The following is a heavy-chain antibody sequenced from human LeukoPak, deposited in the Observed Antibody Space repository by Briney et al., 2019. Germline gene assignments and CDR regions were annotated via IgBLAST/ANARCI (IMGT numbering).Heavy chain of an antibody. J-gene: IGHJ5*02. CDR3: ARHAGGSGSFYNWFDP. D-gene: IGHD3-10*01. V-gene: IGHV4-34*01. CDR2: INHSGST. Sequence: SETLSLTCAVYGGSFSGYYWSWIRQPPGKGLEWIGEINHSGSTDYNPSLKSRVTISVDTSKNQFSLKLSSVTAADTAVYYCARHAGGSGSFYNWFDPWGQGTLVTVSS. CDR1: GGSFSGYY.